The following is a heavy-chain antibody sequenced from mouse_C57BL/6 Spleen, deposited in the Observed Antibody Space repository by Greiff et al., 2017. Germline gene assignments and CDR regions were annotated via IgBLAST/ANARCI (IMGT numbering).Heavy chain of an antibody. D-gene: IGHD4-1*01. J-gene: IGHJ4*01. CDR2: IDPSDSYT. V-gene: IGHV1-50*01. CDR1: GYTFTSYW. Sequence: VQLQQSGAELVKPGASVKLSCKASGYTFTSYWMQWVKQRPGQGLEWIGEIDPSDSYTNYNQKFKGKATLTVDTSSSTAYMQLSSLTSEDSAVYYCARSGTGTGYYYAMDYWGQGTSVTVSS. CDR3: ARSGTGTGYYYAMDY.